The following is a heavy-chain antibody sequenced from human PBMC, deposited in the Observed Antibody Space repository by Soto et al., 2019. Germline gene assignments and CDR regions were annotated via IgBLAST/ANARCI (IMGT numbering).Heavy chain of an antibody. CDR3: SRDPTSPGWVRHTFYGMDD. CDR1: GDTFSNFA. D-gene: IGHD6-19*01. Sequence: QIRLVQSGAEVKKPGSSVKVSCKASGDTFSNFAFSWVRRAPGQGLEWMGGINPMFIEPYYAQKFRDRITIVADEYTSPVYLELCSLRSVDTSVYFCSRDPTSPGWVRHTFYGMDDWGQGTTVPV. J-gene: IGHJ6*02. V-gene: IGHV1-69*01. CDR2: INPMFIEP.